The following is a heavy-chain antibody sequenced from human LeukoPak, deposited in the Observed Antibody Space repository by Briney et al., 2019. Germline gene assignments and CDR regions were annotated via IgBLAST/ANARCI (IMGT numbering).Heavy chain of an antibody. CDR3: ARDRRQWLVFDY. D-gene: IGHD6-19*01. CDR2: IYGGGSA. Sequence: GGSLRLSCAASGFTVSSNYMNWVRQAPGKGLEWVSVIYGGGSAYYADSVKGRFTISRDSSKNTLYLQMNSLRAEDTAVYYCARDRRQWLVFDYWGQGTLVTVSS. V-gene: IGHV3-66*01. J-gene: IGHJ4*02. CDR1: GFTVSSNY.